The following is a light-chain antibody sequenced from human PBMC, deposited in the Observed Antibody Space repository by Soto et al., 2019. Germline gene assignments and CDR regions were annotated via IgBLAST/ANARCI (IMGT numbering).Light chain of an antibody. CDR3: QQYYRSSIT. V-gene: IGKV1-5*01. CDR1: QSLNNY. Sequence: DIQMTQSPSTLSASVGDRVTTTCRASQSLNNYLAWYQQKPGKAPKLLIYDASTLERGVPSRFSGTGSGTEFTRTISSLQPDDFATYFCQQYYRSSITFGQGTRLEI. J-gene: IGKJ5*01. CDR2: DAS.